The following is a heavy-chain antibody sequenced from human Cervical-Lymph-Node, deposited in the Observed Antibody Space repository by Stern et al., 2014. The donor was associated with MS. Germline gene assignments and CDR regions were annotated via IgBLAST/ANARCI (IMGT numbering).Heavy chain of an antibody. CDR1: GYTFTNYG. CDR3: ARTYVRAFDY. V-gene: IGHV1-18*01. J-gene: IGHJ4*02. D-gene: IGHD3-16*01. Sequence: QMQLVQSGSEVKKPGASVKVSCKAAGYTFTNYGISWVRQVPGRGLEWMGWMSGYNGDTNYRQNLQGRFTMIKVPSRTTDIIETRSLRSDDTSVYYCARTYVRAFDYWGQGSLVTVSS. CDR2: MSGYNGDT.